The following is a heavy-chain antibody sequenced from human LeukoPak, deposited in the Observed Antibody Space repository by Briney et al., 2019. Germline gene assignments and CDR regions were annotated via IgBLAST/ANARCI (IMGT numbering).Heavy chain of an antibody. CDR3: ARRLGLEPPDP. J-gene: IGHJ5*02. D-gene: IGHD1-7*01. Sequence: PSETLSLTCTVSGGSISSSSYYWGWLRQPPGRGLEWVGSIYYSGSTYYNPSRKRRVTIPVDTSKSRFSLKLSCVTAADTALYYCARRLGLEPPDPWGQGNLGTVSS. CDR1: GGSISSSSYY. CDR2: IYYSGST. V-gene: IGHV4-39*01.